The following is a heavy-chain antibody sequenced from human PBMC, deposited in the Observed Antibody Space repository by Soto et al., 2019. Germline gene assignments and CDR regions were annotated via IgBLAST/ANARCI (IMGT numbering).Heavy chain of an antibody. V-gene: IGHV4-59*08. Sequence: QVQLQESGPGLVKPSETLSLTCTVSGGSISSYYWSWIRQPPGKGLEWIGYIYYSGSTNYNPSLKSRVTISVDTSKNQFSLKLSSVTAADTAVYYCAGLRYFLLGGFDPWGQGTLVTVSS. D-gene: IGHD1-26*01. J-gene: IGHJ5*02. CDR2: IYYSGST. CDR3: AGLRYFLLGGFDP. CDR1: GGSISSYY.